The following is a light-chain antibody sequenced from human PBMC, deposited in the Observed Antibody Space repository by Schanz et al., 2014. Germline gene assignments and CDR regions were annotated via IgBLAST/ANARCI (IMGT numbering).Light chain of an antibody. CDR1: QDISNY. J-gene: IGKJ1*01. CDR2: DAS. Sequence: DIQMTQSPSSLSASVRDRVTITCQASQDISNYLNWYQQKPGKAPRLLIYDASTLETGVPSRFSGSGSGTDFTFTISSLQPEDFATYYCQQLSSYPRTFGQGTKVDIK. V-gene: IGKV1-33*01. CDR3: QQLSSYPRT.